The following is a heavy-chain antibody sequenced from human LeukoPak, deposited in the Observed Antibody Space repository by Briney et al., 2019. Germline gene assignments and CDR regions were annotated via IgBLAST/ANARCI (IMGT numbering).Heavy chain of an antibody. CDR1: GLTASSSH. CDR2: IKSGSNT. D-gene: IGHD7-27*01. J-gene: IGHJ4*02. Sequence: PGGSLRLSCAASGLTASSSHMTWIRQAPRKGLEWVSIIKSGSNTDYADSVKGRFAISRDNSKNTVYPQMNSLRIEDTAVYYCVNLPGGGQWGQGTLVTVSS. V-gene: IGHV3-66*02. CDR3: VNLPGGGQ.